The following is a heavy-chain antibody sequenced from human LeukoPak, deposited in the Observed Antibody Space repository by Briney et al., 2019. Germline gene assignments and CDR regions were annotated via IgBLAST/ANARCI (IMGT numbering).Heavy chain of an antibody. Sequence: ASVKVSCKVSGYTLTELSMHWVRQAPGKGLEWMGGFDPEDGETIYAQKFQGRVTMTEDTSTDTAYMELSSLRSEDTAVYYCATVRGRVRGVIINYYYGMDDWGQGTTVAVSS. CDR3: ATVRGRVRGVIINYYYGMDD. J-gene: IGHJ6*02. V-gene: IGHV1-24*01. CDR2: FDPEDGET. D-gene: IGHD3-10*01. CDR1: GYTLTELS.